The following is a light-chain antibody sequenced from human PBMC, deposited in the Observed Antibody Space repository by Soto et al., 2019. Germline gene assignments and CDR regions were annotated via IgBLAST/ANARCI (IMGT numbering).Light chain of an antibody. V-gene: IGKV1-9*01. CDR3: QQLNSYPIT. CDR2: VAS. CDR1: QGISSH. J-gene: IGKJ5*01. Sequence: DIQLTQSPSFLSASVGDRVTITCRASQGISSHLAWYQQQPGKAPKLLIYVASTLQRGVPSRFSGSGSGTELTLTISVLQPEDFASYYCQQLNSYPITFGQGTRLEIK.